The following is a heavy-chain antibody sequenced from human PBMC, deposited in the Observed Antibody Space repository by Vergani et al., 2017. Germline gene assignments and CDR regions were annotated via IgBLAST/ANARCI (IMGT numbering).Heavy chain of an antibody. Sequence: EVQLVESGGVVVQPGGSLRLSCAASGFTFDDYAMHWVRQAPGKGLELVSLISWDGGSTYYADSVKGRFTISRDNSKNSLYLQMNSLRAEDTALYYCAKGPPYYYDSSGQESYYFDYWGQGTLVTVSS. J-gene: IGHJ4*02. V-gene: IGHV3-43D*04. D-gene: IGHD3-22*01. CDR1: GFTFDDYA. CDR2: ISWDGGST. CDR3: AKGPPYYYDSSGQESYYFDY.